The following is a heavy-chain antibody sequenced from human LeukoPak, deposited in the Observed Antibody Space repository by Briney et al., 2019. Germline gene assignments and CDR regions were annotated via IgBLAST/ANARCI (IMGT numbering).Heavy chain of an antibody. CDR3: ARDSAAGYFDY. J-gene: IGHJ4*02. CDR1: GGSISSGGYS. Sequence: PSQTLSLTCAVSGGSISSGGYSWSWIRQPPGKGLEWIGYIYHSGSTYYNPSLKSRVTISVDRSKNQFSLKLSSVTAADTAVYYCARDSAAGYFDYWGQGTLVTVSS. V-gene: IGHV4-30-2*01. D-gene: IGHD2-15*01. CDR2: IYHSGST.